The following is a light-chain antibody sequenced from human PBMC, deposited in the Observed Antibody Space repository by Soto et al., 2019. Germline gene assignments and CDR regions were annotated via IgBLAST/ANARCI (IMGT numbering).Light chain of an antibody. V-gene: IGKV3-15*01. J-gene: IGKJ1*01. CDR1: QSVTSN. CDR2: GAS. Sequence: VVLSQSPATLSVYPGERATLSCRASQSVTSNYLAWHQQKPGQAPRLLIYGASTRATGIPARFSGSGSGTEFTLIISSLQSEDSAVYYCQQYNSWLWTIGQGTKVDI. CDR3: QQYNSWLWT.